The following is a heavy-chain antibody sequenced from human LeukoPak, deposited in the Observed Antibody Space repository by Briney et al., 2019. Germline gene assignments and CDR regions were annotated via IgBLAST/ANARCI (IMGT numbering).Heavy chain of an antibody. D-gene: IGHD6-13*01. V-gene: IGHV4-30-4*08. J-gene: IGHJ3*02. CDR3: ARGVRIAAAGRSAFDI. Sequence: PSQTLSLTCTVSGGSISSGDYYWSWIRQPPGKGLEWIGYIYYSGSTYYNSSLKSRVTISVDTSKNQFSLKLSSVTAADTAVYYCARGVRIAAAGRSAFDIWGQGTMVTVSS. CDR1: GGSISSGDYY. CDR2: IYYSGST.